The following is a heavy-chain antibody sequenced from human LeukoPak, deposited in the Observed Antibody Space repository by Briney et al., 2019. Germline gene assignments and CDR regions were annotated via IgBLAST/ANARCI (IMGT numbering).Heavy chain of an antibody. Sequence: PGGSLRLSCAASGFTFSDYAMSWVRQAPGKGLEWVSEISGSGDGTFYADSVKGRFTISRDNSKNTLYLQMNSLRAEDTAVYYCAKRAVAIAATSWFDYWGQGTLVTVSS. J-gene: IGHJ4*02. CDR2: ISGSGDGT. D-gene: IGHD2-15*01. CDR1: GFTFSDYA. V-gene: IGHV3-23*01. CDR3: AKRAVAIAATSWFDY.